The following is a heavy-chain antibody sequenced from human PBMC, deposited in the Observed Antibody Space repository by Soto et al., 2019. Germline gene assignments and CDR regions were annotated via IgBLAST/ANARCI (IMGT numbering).Heavy chain of an antibody. CDR2: MSSSSSYK. CDR1: GFTFSDYY. J-gene: IGHJ3*02. CDR3: ERGRYDSSGYSAFDI. Sequence: GGSLRLSCAASGFTFSDYYMSWIRQAPGKGREWVSYMSSSSSYKNYADSVKGRFTISRDKAKNSLYMQMNSLRAEDTVVYYRERGRYDSSGYSAFDIWGQGTMVTVSS. V-gene: IGHV3-11*06. D-gene: IGHD3-22*01.